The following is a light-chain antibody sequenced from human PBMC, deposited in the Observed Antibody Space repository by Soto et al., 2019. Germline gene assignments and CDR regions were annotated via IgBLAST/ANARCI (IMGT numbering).Light chain of an antibody. V-gene: IGKV3-20*01. J-gene: IGKJ1*01. CDR3: QQYDSSPKT. Sequence: EIVFTQSPGTLSLSPGERATLSCRASQSVSSSYLAWYQQKPGQAPRLLIYGASSRATGVPDRFSGSGSGTDFTLTISRLEPEDFAVYYCQQYDSSPKTSGQGTKVDIK. CDR1: QSVSSSY. CDR2: GAS.